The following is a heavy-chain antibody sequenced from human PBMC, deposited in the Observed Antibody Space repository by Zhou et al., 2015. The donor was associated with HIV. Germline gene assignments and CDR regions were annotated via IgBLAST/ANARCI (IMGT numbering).Heavy chain of an antibody. D-gene: IGHD2-15*01. CDR2: IIPIFGTA. J-gene: IGHJ1*01. CDR1: GGTFSSYA. V-gene: IGHV1-69*06. Sequence: QVQLVQSGAEVKKPGSSVKVSCKASGGTFSSYAISWVRQAPGQGLEWMGGIIPIFGTANYAQKFQGRVTITADKSTSTAYMELSSLRSEDTAVYYCAREVVAATLGAEYFQHWGQGTLVTVSS. CDR3: AREVVAATLGAEYFQH.